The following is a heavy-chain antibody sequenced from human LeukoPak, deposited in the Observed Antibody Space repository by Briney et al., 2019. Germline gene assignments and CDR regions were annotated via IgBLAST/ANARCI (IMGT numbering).Heavy chain of an antibody. CDR1: GASISSGGYY. CDR3: ARDGYNSGYFDY. CDR2: IYYSRST. D-gene: IGHD5-24*01. J-gene: IGHJ4*02. Sequence: PSQTLSLTCTVSGASISSGGYYWNWIRQPPGKGLEWIGYIYYSRSTSCNPSLKSRLTISVDTSKNQFSLKLSSVTAADTAVYYCARDGYNSGYFDYWGQGTLVTVSS. V-gene: IGHV4-30-4*01.